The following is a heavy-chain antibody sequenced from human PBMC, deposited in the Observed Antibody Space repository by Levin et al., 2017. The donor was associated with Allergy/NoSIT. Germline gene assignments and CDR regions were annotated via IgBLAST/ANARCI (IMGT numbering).Heavy chain of an antibody. Sequence: SLTTGGVAVGWIRPPPGKALEWLALIYWDDNKRYSPSLKSRLTITKDTSKNQVLLILTNVDPVDTATYYCARWRGGFDYWGQGTLLIVSS. CDR3: ARWRGGFDY. V-gene: IGHV2-5*02. D-gene: IGHD1-1*01. CDR2: IYWDDNK. CDR1: SLTTGGVA. J-gene: IGHJ4*02.